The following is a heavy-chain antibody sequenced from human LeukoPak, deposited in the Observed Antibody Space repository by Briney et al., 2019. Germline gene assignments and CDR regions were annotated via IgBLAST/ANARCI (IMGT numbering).Heavy chain of an antibody. CDR2: ISAYNGNT. CDR3: ARSSRDGYNYYY. Sequence: ASVKVSCKASGGTFSSYAISWVRQAPGQGLEWMGWISAYNGNTNYAQKLQGRVTMTTDTSTSTAYMELRSLRSDDTAVYYCARSSRDGYNYYYWGQGTLVTVSS. J-gene: IGHJ4*02. CDR1: GGTFSSYA. D-gene: IGHD5-24*01. V-gene: IGHV1-18*01.